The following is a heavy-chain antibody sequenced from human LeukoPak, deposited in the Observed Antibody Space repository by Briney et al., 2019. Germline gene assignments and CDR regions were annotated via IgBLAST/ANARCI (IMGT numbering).Heavy chain of an antibody. D-gene: IGHD2-15*01. Sequence: GGSLRLSCAASGFTFSSYAMSWVRQAPGKGLEWVSVISGSTYYADSVKGRFTISRDNSKNALYLQMNSLRAEDTAVYYCARVTCSGGSCSNFDFWGQGTLVTVSS. CDR2: ISGST. V-gene: IGHV3-23*01. CDR1: GFTFSSYA. CDR3: ARVTCSGGSCSNFDF. J-gene: IGHJ4*02.